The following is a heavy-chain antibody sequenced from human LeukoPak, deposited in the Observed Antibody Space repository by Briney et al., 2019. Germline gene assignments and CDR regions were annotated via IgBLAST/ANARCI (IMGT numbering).Heavy chain of an antibody. D-gene: IGHD3-10*01. CDR2: IDHTGST. J-gene: IGHJ4*02. CDR1: GGSFSGYY. Sequence: SETLSLTCAVYGGSFSGYYWSWIRQPPGKGLEWIGEIDHTGSTHYNPSLKSRVTMSVDASKNQYSLKLTFVTAADTAVYYCARVRGLWFGVRNDSWGQGTLVTVSS. V-gene: IGHV4-34*01. CDR3: ARVRGLWFGVRNDS.